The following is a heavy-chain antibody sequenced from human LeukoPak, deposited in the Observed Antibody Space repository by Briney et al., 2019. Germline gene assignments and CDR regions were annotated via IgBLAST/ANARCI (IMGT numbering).Heavy chain of an antibody. CDR1: SGSFSGYY. J-gene: IGHJ4*02. CDR2: INHSGST. Sequence: SETLSLTCAVYSGSFSGYYWSWIRQPPGKGLEWIGEINHSGSTNYNPSLKSRVTISVDTSKNQFSLKLSSVTAADTAVYYCARLRYDSSGYYYPDLFFDYWGQGTLVTVSS. V-gene: IGHV4-34*01. CDR3: ARLRYDSSGYYYPDLFFDY. D-gene: IGHD3-22*01.